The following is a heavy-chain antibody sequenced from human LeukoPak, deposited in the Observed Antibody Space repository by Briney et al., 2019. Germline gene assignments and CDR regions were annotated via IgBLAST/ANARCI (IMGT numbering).Heavy chain of an antibody. Sequence: HGGSLRLSCAASGFTFSFYAMSWVRQAPGKGLEWVSTISGSGSDTSYADSVRGRFTISRDNPKNTLYLQMTNLRDEDTALYFCAKGQGFSSTWYADHWGQGTLVTVSS. V-gene: IGHV3-23*01. CDR2: ISGSGSDT. CDR1: GFTFSFYA. CDR3: AKGQGFSSTWYADH. D-gene: IGHD6-13*01. J-gene: IGHJ5*02.